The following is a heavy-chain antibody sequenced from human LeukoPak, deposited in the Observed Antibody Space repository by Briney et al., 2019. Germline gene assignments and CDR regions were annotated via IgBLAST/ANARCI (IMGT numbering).Heavy chain of an antibody. V-gene: IGHV3-20*04. J-gene: IGHJ4*01. Sequence: PGGSLRLSCAASGFSLDDYGMNWVRQAPGKGLEWVSAINWNGAITSYADSAKGRFTISRDNAKRTLYLQMNSLRAEDTAFYFCARGSGANICTYSLAYWGQGTLVTVSS. D-gene: IGHD1-14*01. CDR1: GFSLDDYG. CDR2: INWNGAIT. CDR3: ARGSGANICTYSLAY.